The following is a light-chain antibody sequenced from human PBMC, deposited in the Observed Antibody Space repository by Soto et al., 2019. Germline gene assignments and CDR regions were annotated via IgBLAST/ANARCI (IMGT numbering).Light chain of an antibody. J-gene: IGLJ1*01. CDR3: KSYAGSNTYV. Sequence: QSALTQPASVSGSPGQSITISCTGTSSDVGGYNHVSWYQQHPGKAPKLIIYEVVQRPSGVPDRFSGSKSGNTASLTVSGLQAADEADYFCKSYAGSNTYVFGSGTKLTVL. V-gene: IGLV2-8*01. CDR1: SSDVGGYNH. CDR2: EVV.